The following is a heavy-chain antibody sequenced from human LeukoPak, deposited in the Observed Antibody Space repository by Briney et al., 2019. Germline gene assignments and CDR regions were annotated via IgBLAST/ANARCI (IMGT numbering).Heavy chain of an antibody. V-gene: IGHV3-33*03. J-gene: IGHJ6*02. Sequence: PGGSLRLSCAASGFTFSSYGMHWVRQAPGKGLEWVAVIWYDGSNKYYADSVKGRFTISRDNSKNSLYLQMNRLRTEDTALYYCAKGWMGDYYYDMDVWGQGTTVTVSS. CDR2: IWYDGSNK. CDR1: GFTFSSYG. CDR3: AKGWMGDYYYDMDV. D-gene: IGHD3-16*01.